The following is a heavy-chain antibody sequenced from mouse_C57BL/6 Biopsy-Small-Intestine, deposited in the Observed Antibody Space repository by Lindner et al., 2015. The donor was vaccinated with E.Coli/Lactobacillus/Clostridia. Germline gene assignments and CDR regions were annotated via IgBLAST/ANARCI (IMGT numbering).Heavy chain of an antibody. CDR2: IYPRDGST. CDR1: GYIFTSYD. CDR3: ARKGVITTVVAPDWHFDV. V-gene: IGHV1-85*01. Sequence: VQLQESGPELVKPGASVKLSCKASGYIFTSYDINWVKQRPGQGLEWIGWIYPRDGSTKYNEKFKGKATLTVDTSSSTAYMELHSLTSEDSAVHFCARKGVITTVVAPDWHFDVWGTGTTVTVSS. J-gene: IGHJ1*03. D-gene: IGHD1-1*01.